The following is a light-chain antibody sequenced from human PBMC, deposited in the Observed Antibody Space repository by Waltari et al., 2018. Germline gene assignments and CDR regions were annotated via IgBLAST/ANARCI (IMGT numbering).Light chain of an antibody. Sequence: QAGLTQPPSVSRGLRQTATLTCTGHSNNVCNQGAAWLQQHQAHPPKLQSYRNNNRPSGISERFSASRSGNTASLTITGLQPEDEADYYCSTLDSSLTVFETGTKVTVL. V-gene: IGLV10-54*02. CDR3: STLDSSLTV. CDR2: RNN. CDR1: SNNVCNQG. J-gene: IGLJ1*01.